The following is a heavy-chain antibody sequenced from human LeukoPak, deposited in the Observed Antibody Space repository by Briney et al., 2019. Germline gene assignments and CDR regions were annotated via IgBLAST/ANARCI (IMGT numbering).Heavy chain of an antibody. Sequence: GASVRVSCKASGYTITSYGISWVRQAPGQGLEWMGWISAYNGNTNYAQKLQGRVTMTTDTSTSTAYMELRSLRADDTAVYYCAREFSGVSSSSADYYYYMDVWGKGTTVTVSS. V-gene: IGHV1-18*01. D-gene: IGHD6-6*01. J-gene: IGHJ6*03. CDR2: ISAYNGNT. CDR3: AREFSGVSSSSADYYYYMDV. CDR1: GYTITSYG.